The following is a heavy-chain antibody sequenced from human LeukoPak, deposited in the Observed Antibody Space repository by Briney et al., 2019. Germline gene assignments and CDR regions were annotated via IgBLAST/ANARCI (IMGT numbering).Heavy chain of an antibody. V-gene: IGHV3-43D*03. Sequence: PGGSLRLSCAASGFTFDDYAMHWVRHAPGKGLEWVSLISWDGGSTYYADSVKGRFTISRDNSKNSLYLQMNSLRAEDTALYYCAKDMEWRDCSGGSCHSYYGMDVWGQGTTVTVSS. CDR2: ISWDGGST. D-gene: IGHD2-15*01. CDR3: AKDMEWRDCSGGSCHSYYGMDV. CDR1: GFTFDDYA. J-gene: IGHJ6*02.